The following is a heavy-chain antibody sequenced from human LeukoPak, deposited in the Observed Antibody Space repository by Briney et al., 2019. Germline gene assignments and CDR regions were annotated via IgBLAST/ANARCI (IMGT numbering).Heavy chain of an antibody. Sequence: GGSLRLSCAASGFTFSSYSMNWVRQAPGKGLEWVSSISSSSSYIYYADSVKGRFTISRDNAKNSLYLQMNSLRAEDTAVYYCAREGSDYDILTGYYKLGIDYWGQGTLVTVSS. J-gene: IGHJ4*02. D-gene: IGHD3-9*01. CDR3: AREGSDYDILTGYYKLGIDY. CDR1: GFTFSSYS. V-gene: IGHV3-21*01. CDR2: ISSSSSYI.